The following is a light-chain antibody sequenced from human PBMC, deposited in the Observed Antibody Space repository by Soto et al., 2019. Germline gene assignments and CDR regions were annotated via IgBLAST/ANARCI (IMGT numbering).Light chain of an antibody. V-gene: IGLV2-14*02. CDR2: EVS. Sequence: QSALTQPASVSGSPGQSITISCTGTSSDVGSYNLVSWYQQHPGKAPKLMIYEVSKRPSGVPDRFSGSKSGNTASLTVSGLQAEDEADYYCSSYAGSSNVFGTGTKLTVL. CDR3: SSYAGSSNV. CDR1: SSDVGSYNL. J-gene: IGLJ1*01.